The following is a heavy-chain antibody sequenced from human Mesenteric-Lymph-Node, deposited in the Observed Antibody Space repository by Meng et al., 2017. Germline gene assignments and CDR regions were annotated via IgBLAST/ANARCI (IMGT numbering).Heavy chain of an antibody. CDR3: ARVGKYSRGWYGIGY. CDR2: INHSGST. V-gene: IGHV4-34*01. D-gene: IGHD6-19*01. J-gene: IGHJ4*02. CDR1: GGSFSGYY. Sequence: SETLSLTCAVYGGSFSGYYWSWIRQPPGKGREWIGEINHSGSTNYNPSLKSRVTISVDTSKNQFSLKLSSVTAADTAVYYCARVGKYSRGWYGIGYWGQGTLVTVSS.